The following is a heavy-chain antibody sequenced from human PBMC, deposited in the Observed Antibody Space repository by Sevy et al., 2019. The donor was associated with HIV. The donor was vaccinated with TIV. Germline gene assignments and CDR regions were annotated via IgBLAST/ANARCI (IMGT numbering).Heavy chain of an antibody. Sequence: GGSLRLSCAVSGFTLTNEYFSWVRQAPGKGLEWVAVVYGGGATYYADSVKGRFTISRDKSKSTLYLQMKSLRAEDTAVYYWARVGYCRGGTCFSGFSYAMDVWGQGTTVTVSS. CDR1: GFTLTNEY. J-gene: IGHJ6*02. CDR3: ARVGYCRGGTCFSGFSYAMDV. CDR2: VYGGGAT. D-gene: IGHD2-15*01. V-gene: IGHV3-53*01.